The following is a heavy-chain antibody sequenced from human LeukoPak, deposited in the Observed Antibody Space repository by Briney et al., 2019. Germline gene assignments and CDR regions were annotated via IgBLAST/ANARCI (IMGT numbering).Heavy chain of an antibody. CDR2: IRYDGSNK. CDR3: AKEGPEAYGDYVTACSD. CDR1: GFTFSSYG. D-gene: IGHD4-17*01. V-gene: IGHV3-30*02. Sequence: GGSLRLSCAASGFTFSSYGMHWVRQAPGKGLEWVAFIRYDGSNKYYADSVRGRFTISRDSTTNTLYLQMNSLRAEDTAVYYCAKEGPEAYGDYVTACSDWGQGTLVTVSS. J-gene: IGHJ4*02.